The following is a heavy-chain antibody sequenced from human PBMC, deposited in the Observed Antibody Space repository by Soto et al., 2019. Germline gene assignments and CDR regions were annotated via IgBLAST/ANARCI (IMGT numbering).Heavy chain of an antibody. V-gene: IGHV4-59*01. CDR2: IYYSGST. Sequence: SETLSLTCTVSGGSISSYYWSWIRQPPGKGLEWIGYIYYSGSTNYNPSLKSRVTISVDTSKNQFSLKLSSVTAADTAVYYCARDIGYSYGPATYYYYYGMDVWGQGTTVTVSS. J-gene: IGHJ6*02. CDR1: GGSISSYY. CDR3: ARDIGYSYGPATYYYYYGMDV. D-gene: IGHD5-18*01.